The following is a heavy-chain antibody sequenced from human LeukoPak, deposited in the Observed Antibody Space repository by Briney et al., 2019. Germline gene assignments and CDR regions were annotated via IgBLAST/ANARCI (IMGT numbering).Heavy chain of an antibody. V-gene: IGHV4-59*01. Sequence: SETLSLTCTVSGGSISTYYWSWVRQPPGKGLEWIGYIYYSGSTNYNPSLKSRVTISIDTSKNQFSLKLRSVTAADTAVYYCARVGSGNFDLWGQGTLVTVSS. J-gene: IGHJ4*02. D-gene: IGHD3-10*01. CDR3: ARVGSGNFDL. CDR2: IYYSGST. CDR1: GGSISTYY.